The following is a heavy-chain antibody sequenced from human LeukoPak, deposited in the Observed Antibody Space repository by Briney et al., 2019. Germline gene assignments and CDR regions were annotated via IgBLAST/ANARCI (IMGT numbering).Heavy chain of an antibody. CDR2: IYPGDSDT. V-gene: IGHV5-51*01. D-gene: IGHD5-24*01. Sequence: GESLKISCKGSGYSFTSYWIGWVRQMPGKGLEGMGNIYPGDSDTRYSASFQGQVTISADKSISTAYLQWSSLKASDTAMYYCARQKDGYNYLLDYWGQGTLVTVSS. CDR3: ARQKDGYNYLLDY. CDR1: GYSFTSYW. J-gene: IGHJ4*02.